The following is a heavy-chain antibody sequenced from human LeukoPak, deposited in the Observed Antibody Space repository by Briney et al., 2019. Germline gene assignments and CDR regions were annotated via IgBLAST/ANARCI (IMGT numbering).Heavy chain of an antibody. CDR2: INTDSGGA. CDR1: GYTFVDYF. D-gene: IGHD2/OR15-2a*01. V-gene: IGHV1-2*06. CDR3: ARDFSATPTWEFDL. J-gene: IGHJ4*02. Sequence: ASVKVSCKASGYTFVDYFIHWVRHAPRQGLERMGRINTDSGGAEYEQKFQGRFIRTRDTSIRKAYVEVSGLTSDDTAVYYCARDFSATPTWEFDLWGKGTVVTVSS.